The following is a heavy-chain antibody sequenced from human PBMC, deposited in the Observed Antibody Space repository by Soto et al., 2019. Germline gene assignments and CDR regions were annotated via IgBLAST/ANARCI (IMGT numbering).Heavy chain of an antibody. V-gene: IGHV1-69*12. D-gene: IGHD1-7*01. CDR2: IIPIFDTA. Sequence: QVQLVQSGAEVKKPGSSVKVSCKASGGTFSSDGISWVRQAPGQGLEWMGGIIPIFDTANYAQKFQGRVTISADESTSTAYMVLSSLRSEDTAVYYCARVVGYNWNYWFDPWGQGTLVTVSS. CDR1: GGTFSSDG. J-gene: IGHJ5*02. CDR3: ARVVGYNWNYWFDP.